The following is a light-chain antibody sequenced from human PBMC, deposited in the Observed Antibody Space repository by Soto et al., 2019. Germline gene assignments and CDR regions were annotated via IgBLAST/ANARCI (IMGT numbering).Light chain of an antibody. CDR1: SSDVGNYNL. CDR2: EGS. CDR3: YSYAGPTYYV. Sequence: QSVLTQPASVSGSPGQSITISCTGTSSDVGNYNLVSWYQHHPGKAPKLMIYEGSRRPSGVSNRFSGSKSGNTASLTISGLQAEDEADYYCYSYAGPTYYVFGTGTKLTVL. V-gene: IGLV2-23*01. J-gene: IGLJ1*01.